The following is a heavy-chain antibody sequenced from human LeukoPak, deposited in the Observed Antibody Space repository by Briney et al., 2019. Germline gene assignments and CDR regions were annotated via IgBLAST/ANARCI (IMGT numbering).Heavy chain of an antibody. CDR1: GGTFSSYG. J-gene: IGHJ4*02. CDR2: ISAYNGNT. V-gene: IGHV1-18*01. CDR3: ARDDAAMVYFDY. D-gene: IGHD5-18*01. Sequence: ASVKVSCKASGGTFSSYGISWVRQAPGQGLEWMGWISAYNGNTNYAQKLQGRVTMTTDTSTSTAYMELRSLRSDDTAVYYCARDDAAMVYFDYWGQGTLVTVSS.